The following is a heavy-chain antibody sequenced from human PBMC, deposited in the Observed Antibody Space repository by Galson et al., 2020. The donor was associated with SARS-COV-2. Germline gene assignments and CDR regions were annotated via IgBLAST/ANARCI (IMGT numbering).Heavy chain of an antibody. CDR3: ATTSALMVDNGFGP. CDR1: GYTLTELS. V-gene: IGHV1-24*01. J-gene: IGHJ5*02. Sequence: ASVKVSCKVSGYTLTELSMHWVRQAPGKGLEWMGGFDPEDGETIYAQKFQGRVTMTEDTSTDTAYMELSSLRSEDTAVYYCATTSALMVDNGFGPWGQGTLVTVSS. D-gene: IGHD2-8*01. CDR2: FDPEDGET.